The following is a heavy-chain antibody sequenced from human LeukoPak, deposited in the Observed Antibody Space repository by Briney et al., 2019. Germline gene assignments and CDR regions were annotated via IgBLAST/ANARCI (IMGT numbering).Heavy chain of an antibody. CDR1: GFTFNTYA. CDR3: TRSPSLGGRYWGFDY. D-gene: IGHD1-26*01. Sequence: PGGSLRLSCAASGFTFNTYAMSWVRQAPGKGLEWVSSMSGSGSSTYYADSVKGRFTISRDNSKNTLYLQMNSLRAEDTAVYYCTRSPSLGGRYWGFDYWGQGALVTVSS. CDR2: MSGSGSST. J-gene: IGHJ4*02. V-gene: IGHV3-23*01.